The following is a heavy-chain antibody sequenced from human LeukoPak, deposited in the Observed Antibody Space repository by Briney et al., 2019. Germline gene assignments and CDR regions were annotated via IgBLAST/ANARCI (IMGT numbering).Heavy chain of an antibody. D-gene: IGHD5-18*01. V-gene: IGHV3-21*01. Sequence: PGGSLRLSCAASGFTFSSYSMNWVREAPGRGLEWVSSISSSSSYIYYADSVKGRFTISRDNAKNSLYLQMNSLRAEDTAVYYCARDPGYSYGWGFNWFDPWGQGTLVTVSS. J-gene: IGHJ5*02. CDR2: ISSSSSYI. CDR3: ARDPGYSYGWGFNWFDP. CDR1: GFTFSSYS.